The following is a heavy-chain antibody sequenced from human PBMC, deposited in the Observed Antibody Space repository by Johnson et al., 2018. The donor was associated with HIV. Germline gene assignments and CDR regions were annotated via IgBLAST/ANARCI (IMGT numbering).Heavy chain of an antibody. CDR2: IKYDGSDK. D-gene: IGHD1-26*01. CDR1: GFTFSDYW. V-gene: IGHV3-7*05. CDR3: ARELNSGNYDPWFERWESGAFDV. J-gene: IGHJ3*01. Sequence: VQLVESGGGLVQPGGSLRLSCGASGFTFSDYWMSWVRQAPGKGLEWVASIKYDGSDKYYVDAVKGRLLISRDNVNNSVYLQMNSLRGEDTAVYYCARELNSGNYDPWFERWESGAFDVWGQGTLVTVSS.